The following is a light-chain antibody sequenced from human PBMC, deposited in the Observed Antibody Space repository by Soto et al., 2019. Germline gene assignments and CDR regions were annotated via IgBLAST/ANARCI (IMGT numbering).Light chain of an antibody. J-gene: IGLJ2*01. CDR1: SSNIGSST. Sequence: QSVLTQPPSASGTPGQRVTSSCSGSSSNIGSSTVNWYQQLPGTAPKVLIYSNNQRPSGVPDRFSGSKSGTSASLAISGLQSEDEADYYCAAWDDSLNGVVFGGGTKLTVL. CDR2: SNN. V-gene: IGLV1-44*01. CDR3: AAWDDSLNGVV.